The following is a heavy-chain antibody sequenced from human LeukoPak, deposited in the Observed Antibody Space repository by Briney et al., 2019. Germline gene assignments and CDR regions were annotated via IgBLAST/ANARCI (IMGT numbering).Heavy chain of an antibody. Sequence: SGTLSLTCTVSGSSPSSHYWSWIQQPPGKELELLGHIYSTGSTYYNPSVGSRVTISLQTSKNQFSLRLNSVTAADTAVYYCARFSSGCSESSCYLTYWGQRTLVIVSS. CDR1: GSSPSSHY. CDR3: ARFSSGCSESSCYLTY. J-gene: IGHJ4*02. V-gene: IGHV4-59*11. CDR2: IYSTGST. D-gene: IGHD2-2*01.